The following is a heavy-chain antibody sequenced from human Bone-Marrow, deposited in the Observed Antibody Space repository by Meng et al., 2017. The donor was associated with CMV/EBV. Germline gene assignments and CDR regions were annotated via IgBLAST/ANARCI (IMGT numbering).Heavy chain of an antibody. J-gene: IGHJ6*02. D-gene: IGHD1-7*01. Sequence: GESLKISCAASGFTFSSYSMNWVRQAPGKGLEWVSSISSSSSYIYYADSLKGRFTISRDNAKNSLYLRMSGLRVEDTAVYYCARDQEDTRELLPIHKGMDVWGQGTTVTVSS. V-gene: IGHV3-21*01. CDR1: GFTFSSYS. CDR3: ARDQEDTRELLPIHKGMDV. CDR2: ISSSSSYI.